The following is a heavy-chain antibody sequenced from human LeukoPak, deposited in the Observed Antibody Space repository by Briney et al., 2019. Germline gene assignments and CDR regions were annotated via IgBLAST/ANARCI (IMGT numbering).Heavy chain of an antibody. CDR2: ISSSSSYI. CDR3: ARDGPLGAVAGPNFDY. V-gene: IGHV3-21*01. J-gene: IGHJ4*02. D-gene: IGHD6-19*01. Sequence: GGSLRLSCAASGFIFSSYSMNWVRQAPGKGLEWVSSISSSSSYIYYADSVKGRFTISRDNAKNSLYLQMNSLRAEDTAVYYCARDGPLGAVAGPNFDYWGQGTLVTVSS. CDR1: GFIFSSYS.